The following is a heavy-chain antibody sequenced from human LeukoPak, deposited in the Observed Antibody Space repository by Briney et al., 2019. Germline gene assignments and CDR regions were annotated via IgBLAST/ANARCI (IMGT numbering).Heavy chain of an antibody. J-gene: IGHJ1*01. Sequence: GGSLRLSCTGSEFTFSSYSMNWVHQAPGKGLEWVSFGSGSSFYIYYADSVRGRFTISRDNAKNSLYLQMNSLTAEDTAAYYCARTPYCGGDCSSAEYFQHWGQGTLVTVSS. D-gene: IGHD2-21*01. V-gene: IGHV3-21*01. CDR2: GSGSSFYI. CDR1: EFTFSSYS. CDR3: ARTPYCGGDCSSAEYFQH.